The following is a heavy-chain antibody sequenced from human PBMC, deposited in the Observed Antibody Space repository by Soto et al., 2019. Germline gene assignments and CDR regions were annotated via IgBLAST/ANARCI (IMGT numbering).Heavy chain of an antibody. CDR1: GYSFTSYC. D-gene: IGHD2-15*01. Sequence: AESLTIFCKVPGYSFTSYCISWVLQMPGKGLECTGRIDPSDSYTNYSPSFQGHVTISADKSISTAYLQWSSLKASDTAMYYCARHFGYCSGGSCSLYYYYYGMDVWGQGTTVTVSS. CDR2: IDPSDSYT. V-gene: IGHV5-10-1*01. CDR3: ARHFGYCSGGSCSLYYYYYGMDV. J-gene: IGHJ6*02.